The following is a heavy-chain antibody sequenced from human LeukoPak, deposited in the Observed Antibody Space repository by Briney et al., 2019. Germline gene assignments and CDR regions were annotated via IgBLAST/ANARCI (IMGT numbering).Heavy chain of an antibody. CDR2: ISYDGSNK. Sequence: GRSLRLSCAASGFTFSSYGMHWVRQAPGKGLEWVAVISYDGSNKYYADSVKGRFTISRDNSKNTLYLQMNSLRAEDTAVYYCAKEGRPGSIAVVGANWFDPWGQGTLVTVSS. V-gene: IGHV3-30*18. CDR3: AKEGRPGSIAVVGANWFDP. D-gene: IGHD6-19*01. J-gene: IGHJ5*02. CDR1: GFTFSSYG.